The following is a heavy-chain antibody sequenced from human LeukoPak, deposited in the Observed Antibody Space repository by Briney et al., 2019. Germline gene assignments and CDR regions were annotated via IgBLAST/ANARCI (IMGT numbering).Heavy chain of an antibody. J-gene: IGHJ3*02. Sequence: ASVKVACKASGYTFTSYAMHWVRQAPGQRLEWMGWINAGNGNTKYSQKFQGRVTITRDTSASTAHMELSSLRSEDTAVYYCATITSDYTPSDAFDIWGQGTMVTVSS. V-gene: IGHV1-3*01. CDR1: GYTFTSYA. CDR2: INAGNGNT. D-gene: IGHD2-2*02. CDR3: ATITSDYTPSDAFDI.